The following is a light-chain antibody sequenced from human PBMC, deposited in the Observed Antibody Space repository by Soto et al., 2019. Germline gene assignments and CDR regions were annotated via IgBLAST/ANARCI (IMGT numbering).Light chain of an antibody. CDR3: QQLNSYL. V-gene: IGKV1-9*01. Sequence: IQFTQSPSSLSASVGYIFTITCRASQGINSYLAWYLQKPGKAPKLLIYAASTLQSGVPSRFSGSGSGTHFTLTISSLQPEDFGTYYCQQLNSYLFGPGTKVDI. CDR2: AAS. CDR1: QGINSY. J-gene: IGKJ3*01.